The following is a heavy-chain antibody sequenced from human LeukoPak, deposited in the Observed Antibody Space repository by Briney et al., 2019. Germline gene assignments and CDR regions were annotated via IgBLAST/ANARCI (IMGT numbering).Heavy chain of an antibody. J-gene: IGHJ4*02. CDR3: ARDPDSSGYDY. D-gene: IGHD3-22*01. Sequence: GGSLRLSCAASGFIFSLYDMHWVRQAPGKGLEWVAVIWYDGKKTYYADSVKGRFTISRDNSKNTLYLQMNSLRAEDTAVYYCARDPDSSGYDYWGQGTLVTVSS. CDR1: GFIFSLYD. V-gene: IGHV3-33*08. CDR2: IWYDGKKT.